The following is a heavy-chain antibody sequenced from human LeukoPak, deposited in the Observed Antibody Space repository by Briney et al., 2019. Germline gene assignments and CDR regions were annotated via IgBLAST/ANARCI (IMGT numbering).Heavy chain of an antibody. CDR1: GGSISSYY. V-gene: IGHV4-59*01. J-gene: IGHJ4*02. Sequence: SETLSLTCTVSGGSISSYYWSWIRQPPGKGLEWIGYIYYSGSTNYNPSLKSRVTISVDTSKNQSSLELSSVTAADTAVYYCARDQGIAAPFDYWGQGTLVTVSS. CDR3: ARDQGIAAPFDY. D-gene: IGHD6-13*01. CDR2: IYYSGST.